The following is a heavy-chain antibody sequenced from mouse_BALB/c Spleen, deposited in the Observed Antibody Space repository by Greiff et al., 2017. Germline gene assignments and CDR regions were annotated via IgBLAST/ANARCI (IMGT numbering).Heavy chain of an antibody. CDR2: IYPGSGST. J-gene: IGHJ2*01. CDR1: GYTFTSYW. D-gene: IGHD1-1*01. V-gene: IGHV1S22*01. CDR3: TSTGSSSYYFDY. Sequence: LQQPGSELVRPGASVKLSCKASGYTFTSYWMHWVKQRPGQGLEWIGNIYPGSGSTNYDEKFKSKATLTVDTSSSTAYMQLSSLTSEDSAVYYCTSTGSSSYYFDYWGQGTTLTVSS.